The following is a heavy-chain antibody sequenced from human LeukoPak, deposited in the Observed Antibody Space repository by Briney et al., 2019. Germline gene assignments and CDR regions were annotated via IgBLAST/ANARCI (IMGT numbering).Heavy chain of an antibody. D-gene: IGHD2-2*01. J-gene: IGHJ4*02. Sequence: GSLRLSCAASGFTFHFYSMTWVRQPPGKGLEWIGEINHSGSTNCNPSLKSRVTISVDTSKNQFSLELSSVTAADTAVYYCARYCSSTSCYGNDYWGQGTLVTVSS. CDR1: GFTFHFYS. CDR3: ARYCSSTSCYGNDY. CDR2: INHSGST. V-gene: IGHV4-34*01.